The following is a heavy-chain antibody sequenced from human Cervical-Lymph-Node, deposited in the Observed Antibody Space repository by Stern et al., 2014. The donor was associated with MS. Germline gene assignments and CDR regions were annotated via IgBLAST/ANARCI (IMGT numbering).Heavy chain of an antibody. Sequence: QVQLQESGPGLVKPSETLSLTCAVSGGSISSRYWGWIRQPPGKGLEWIGLISNSGDTKYNPSLTSRVTISLDTSQNQFSLKVTSVTAADTAVYYCARLSTAVDFWGRGTLVTVSS. CDR1: GGSISSRY. CDR3: ARLSTAVDF. V-gene: IGHV4-59*08. CDR2: ISNSGDT. J-gene: IGHJ4*02.